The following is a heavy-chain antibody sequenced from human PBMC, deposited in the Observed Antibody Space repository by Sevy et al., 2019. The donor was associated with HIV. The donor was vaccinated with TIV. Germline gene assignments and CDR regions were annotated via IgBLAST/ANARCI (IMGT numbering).Heavy chain of an antibody. Sequence: ASVKVSCKASGGTFSSYAISWVRQAPGQGLEWMGGIIPIFGTANYAQKFQGRVTITADESTSTAYMELSSLRSEDTAGYYCASGPDTRYCISTSCYAGAGAFDIWGQGTMVTVSS. J-gene: IGHJ3*02. CDR2: IIPIFGTA. V-gene: IGHV1-69*13. CDR1: GGTFSSYA. D-gene: IGHD2-2*01. CDR3: ASGPDTRYCISTSCYAGAGAFDI.